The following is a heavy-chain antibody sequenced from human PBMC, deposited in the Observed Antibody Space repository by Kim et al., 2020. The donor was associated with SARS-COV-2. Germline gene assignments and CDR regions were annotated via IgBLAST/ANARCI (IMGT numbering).Heavy chain of an antibody. V-gene: IGHV4-34*01. D-gene: IGHD6-13*01. CDR1: GGSFSGYY. CDR2: INHSGST. CDR3: ALDTAGTLDY. Sequence: SETLSLTCAVYGGSFSGYYWSWIRQPPGKGLEWIGEINHSGSTNYNPSLKSRVTISVDTSKNQFSLKLSSVTAADTAVYYCALDTAGTLDYWGQGTLVTVSS. J-gene: IGHJ4*02.